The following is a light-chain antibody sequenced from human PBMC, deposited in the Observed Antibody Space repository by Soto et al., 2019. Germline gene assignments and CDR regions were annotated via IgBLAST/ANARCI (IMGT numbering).Light chain of an antibody. CDR1: SSDVGGYNY. CDR2: DVS. J-gene: IGLJ1*01. V-gene: IGLV2-11*01. Sequence: QSALTQPRSVSGSPGQSVTISCTGTSSDVGGYNYVSWYQQHPGKAPKLMIYDVSKRPSGVPDRFSGSKSGNTASLTISGLRADYEADYCCCSYAGSDYVFGTGTKVTVL. CDR3: CSYAGSDYV.